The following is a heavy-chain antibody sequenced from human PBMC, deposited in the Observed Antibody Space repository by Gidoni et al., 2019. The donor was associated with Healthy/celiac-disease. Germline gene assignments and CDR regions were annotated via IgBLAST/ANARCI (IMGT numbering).Heavy chain of an antibody. CDR3: ARDSGARSQLDY. CDR1: GFTFSSYG. Sequence: QVQLVESGGGVVQPGRSLRLSCAASGFTFSSYGMHRVRQAPGKGLEWVAVRWYDGSNKYEADSVKGRFTISRDNSKNTLYLQMNSLRAEDTAVYYCARDSGARSQLDYWGQGTLVTVSS. D-gene: IGHD6-19*01. CDR2: RWYDGSNK. J-gene: IGHJ4*02. V-gene: IGHV3-33*01.